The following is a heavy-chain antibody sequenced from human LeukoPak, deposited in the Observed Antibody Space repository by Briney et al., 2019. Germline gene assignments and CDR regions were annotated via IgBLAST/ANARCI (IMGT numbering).Heavy chain of an antibody. Sequence: GGSLRLSCAASGFTFSSYEMNWVRQAPGKGLEWVSYISSSGSTIYYADSVKGRFIISRDNSKNMLYLQMNSLRPEDTAVYSCVRDGYWTDSSRWSIFDYWGQGTLVTVSS. CDR3: VRDGYWTDSSRWSIFDY. V-gene: IGHV3-48*03. CDR1: GFTFSSYE. CDR2: ISSSGSTI. J-gene: IGHJ4*02. D-gene: IGHD6-13*01.